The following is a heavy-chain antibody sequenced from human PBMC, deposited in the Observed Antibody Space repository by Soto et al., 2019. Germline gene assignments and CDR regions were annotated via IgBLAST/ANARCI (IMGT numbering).Heavy chain of an antibody. J-gene: IGHJ4*02. CDR3: ARGPAYIDGWRTFDL. V-gene: IGHV4-61*01. CDR2: TYYNGDT. Sequence: TVSDYSIRVAKSCCSWIRQPLGKGPEWIGYTYYNGDTKYNPALRSRVTMSEDTSKNQFSLRLSSVTAADTAVYFCARGPAYIDGWRTFDLWGRGILVTVSS. CDR1: DYSIRVAKSC. D-gene: IGHD6-19*01.